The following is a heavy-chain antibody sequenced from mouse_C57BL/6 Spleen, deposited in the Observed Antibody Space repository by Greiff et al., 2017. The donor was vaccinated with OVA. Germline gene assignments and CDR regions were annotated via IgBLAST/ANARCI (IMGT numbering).Heavy chain of an antibody. CDR2: IYPRSGNT. D-gene: IGHD2-4*01. J-gene: IGHJ4*01. CDR3: AREGEDYDGNYAMDY. V-gene: IGHV1-81*01. Sequence: QVQLQQSGAELARPGASVKLSCKASGYTFTSYGISWVKQRTGQGLEWIGEIYPRSGNTYYNEKFKGKATLTADKSSSTAYMELRSLTSEDSAVYFCAREGEDYDGNYAMDYWGQGTSVTVSS. CDR1: GYTFTSYG.